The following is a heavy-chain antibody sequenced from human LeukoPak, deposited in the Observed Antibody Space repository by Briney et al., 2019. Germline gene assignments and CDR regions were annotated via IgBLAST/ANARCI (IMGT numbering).Heavy chain of an antibody. CDR1: GGTFSNYA. V-gene: IGHV1-69*04. D-gene: IGHD6-25*01. J-gene: IGHJ6*02. CDR2: IIPFLDTS. Sequence: SVKVSCKASGGTFSNYAISWVRQAPGQGLEWMGRIIPFLDTSTYARKFQGRLIFTADKSTNIAYMELSSLGFQDTAVYYCAREGEAEAAAGLYGLDVWGQGTTVTVSS. CDR3: AREGEAEAAAGLYGLDV.